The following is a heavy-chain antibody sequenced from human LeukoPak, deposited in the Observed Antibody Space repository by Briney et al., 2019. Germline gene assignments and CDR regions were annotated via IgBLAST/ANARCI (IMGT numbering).Heavy chain of an antibody. CDR1: GGTFSSYA. CDR2: IIPIFGTA. V-gene: IGHV1-69*13. Sequence: SVKVSCKASGGTFSSYAISWVRQAPGQGLEWMGGIIPIFGTANYAQKFQGRVTITADESTSTAHMELSSLRSEDTAVYYRAREADIVATISWSGSFDPWGQGTLVTVSS. CDR3: AREADIVATISWSGSFDP. D-gene: IGHD5-12*01. J-gene: IGHJ5*02.